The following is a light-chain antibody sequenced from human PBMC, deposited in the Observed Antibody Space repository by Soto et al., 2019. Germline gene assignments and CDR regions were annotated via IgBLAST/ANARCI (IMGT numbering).Light chain of an antibody. Sequence: EIVLTQSPGTPSLSPGERATLSCRASQSVSSSYLAWYQQKPGQAPRLLIYGASSRATGIPDRFSGSGSGTDFTFSIGRLEPEDFAVYYCQQYTDSLTWTFGQGTKVDIK. CDR1: QSVSSSY. CDR2: GAS. CDR3: QQYTDSLTWT. V-gene: IGKV3-20*01. J-gene: IGKJ1*01.